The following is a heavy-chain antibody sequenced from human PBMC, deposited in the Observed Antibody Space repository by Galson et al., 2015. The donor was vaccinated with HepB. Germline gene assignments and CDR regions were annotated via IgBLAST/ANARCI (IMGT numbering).Heavy chain of an antibody. V-gene: IGHV3-30*04. J-gene: IGHJ6*02. CDR3: AREEERESYYYYGMDV. CDR1: GFTFSSYA. CDR2: ISYDGSNK. D-gene: IGHD1-26*01. Sequence: SLRLSCAASGFTFSSYAMHWIRQAPGKGLEWVAVISYDGSNKYYADSVKGRFTISRDNSKNTLYLQMNSLRAEDTAVYYCAREEERESYYYYGMDVWGQGTTVTVSS.